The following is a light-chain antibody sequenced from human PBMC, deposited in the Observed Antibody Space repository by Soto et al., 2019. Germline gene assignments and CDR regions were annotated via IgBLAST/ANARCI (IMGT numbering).Light chain of an antibody. J-gene: IGKJ4*01. Sequence: EILMTQSPATLSVSPGERATLSCRASQSVSSNLAWYQQKPGQATRLLIYDASTRTTGVPARFSGSGSGTEFTLTINSLQSEDFAVYYCQQYNNWPPLTFGGGTKVEIK. CDR1: QSVSSN. CDR3: QQYNNWPPLT. V-gene: IGKV3-15*01. CDR2: DAS.